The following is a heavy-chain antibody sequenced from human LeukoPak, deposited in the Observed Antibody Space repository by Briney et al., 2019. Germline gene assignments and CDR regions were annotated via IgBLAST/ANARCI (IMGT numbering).Heavy chain of an antibody. CDR2: IGGLGGST. V-gene: IGHV3-23*01. J-gene: IGHJ3*02. CDR1: GFTFSSYA. CDR3: ARVDPPNPIIHPDRKDAFDI. D-gene: IGHD3-3*01. Sequence: PGGSLRLSCAASGFTFSSYAMSWVRQAPGKGLEWVSSIGGLGGSTFYAVSVKGRFTISRDNSKNTLYLQMNSLRAEDTAVYYCARVDPPNPIIHPDRKDAFDIWGQGTMVTVSS.